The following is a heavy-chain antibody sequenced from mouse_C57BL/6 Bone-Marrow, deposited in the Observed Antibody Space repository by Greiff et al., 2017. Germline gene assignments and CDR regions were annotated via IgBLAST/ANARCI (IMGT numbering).Heavy chain of an antibody. V-gene: IGHV1-50*01. Sequence: QVQLQQPGAELVKPGASVKLSCKASGYTFTSYWMQWVKQRPGQGLEWIGAIDPSDSYTNYNQKFKGKATLTVDTSSSTAYMQLSSLTSEDSAVYYCARSSVAYWGQGTLVTVSA. CDR3: ARSSVAY. CDR2: IDPSDSYT. CDR1: GYTFTSYW. J-gene: IGHJ3*01.